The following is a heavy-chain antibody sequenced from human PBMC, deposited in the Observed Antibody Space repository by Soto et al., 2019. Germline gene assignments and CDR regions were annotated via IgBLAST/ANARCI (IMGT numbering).Heavy chain of an antibody. V-gene: IGHV3-30-3*01. CDR2: ISYDGSNK. J-gene: IGHJ4*02. D-gene: IGHD2-15*01. Sequence: QVQLVESGGGVVQPGRSLRLSCAASGFTFSSYAMHWVRQAPGKGLEWVAVISYDGSNKYYADSVKGRFTISRDNSKNTLYLQMNILRAEDTAVYYCARDQGGYFDYWGQGTLVTVSS. CDR3: ARDQGGYFDY. CDR1: GFTFSSYA.